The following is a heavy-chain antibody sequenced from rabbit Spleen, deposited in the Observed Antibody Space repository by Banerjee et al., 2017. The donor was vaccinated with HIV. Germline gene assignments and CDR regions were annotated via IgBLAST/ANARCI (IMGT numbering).Heavy chain of an antibody. V-gene: IGHV1S45*01. J-gene: IGHJ6*01. CDR1: GLDFSSFYW. Sequence: QEQLEESGGDLVKPGASLTLTCKASGLDFSSFYWICWVRQAPGKGLEWIACIDVTKYGTSYYASWARGRFTISKTSSTTVTLQMTSLTVADTATYFCARDTGSSFSSYGMDLWGPGTLVTVS. CDR3: ARDTGSSFSSYGMDL. CDR2: IDVTKYGTS. D-gene: IGHD8-1*01.